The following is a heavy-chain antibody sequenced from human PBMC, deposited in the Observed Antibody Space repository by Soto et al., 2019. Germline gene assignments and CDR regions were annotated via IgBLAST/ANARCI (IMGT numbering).Heavy chain of an antibody. CDR2: ISYDGSLQ. J-gene: IGHJ4*02. Sequence: QAQLVESGGGVVQPGRSLRLSCAASGFAFSSYGMHWVRQAPGTGLEWVAVISYDGSLQHYADSVKGRFTISRDNSKNMVLLQMSGLRAEDTAVYYCVSDRGYGHASVPYSWGQGTLVSVSS. D-gene: IGHD5-18*01. V-gene: IGHV3-30*03. CDR3: VSDRGYGHASVPYS. CDR1: GFAFSSYG.